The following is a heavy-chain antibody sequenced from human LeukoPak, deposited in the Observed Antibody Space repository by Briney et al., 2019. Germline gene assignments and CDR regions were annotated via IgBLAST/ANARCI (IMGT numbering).Heavy chain of an antibody. J-gene: IGHJ6*03. CDR2: ISSSSSYI. CDR1: GFTFSSYS. Sequence: PGGSLRLSCAASGFTFSSYSMNWVRQAPGKGLEWVSSISSSSSYIYYADSVKGRFTISRDNAKNSLYLQMNSLRAEDTAVYYCAKDLGTTVTTYYMDVWGKGTTVTVSS. CDR3: AKDLGTTVTTYYMDV. D-gene: IGHD4-17*01. V-gene: IGHV3-21*01.